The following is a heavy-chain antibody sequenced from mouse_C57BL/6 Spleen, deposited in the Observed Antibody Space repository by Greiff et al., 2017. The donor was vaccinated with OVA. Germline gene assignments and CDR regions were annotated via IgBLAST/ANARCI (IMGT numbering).Heavy chain of an antibody. CDR1: GFNIKDYY. V-gene: IGHV14-1*01. Sequence: EVQLQQSGAELVRPGASVKLSCTASGFNIKDYYMHWVKQRPEQGLEWIGRIDPEDGDTEYAPKFQGKATMTADTSSNTAYLQLSSLTSEDTAVYYCTTSHYGYPWFAYWGQGTLVTVSA. D-gene: IGHD2-2*01. J-gene: IGHJ3*01. CDR2: IDPEDGDT. CDR3: TTSHYGYPWFAY.